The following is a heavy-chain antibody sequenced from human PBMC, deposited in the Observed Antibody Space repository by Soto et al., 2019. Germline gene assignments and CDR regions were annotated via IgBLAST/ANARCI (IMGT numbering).Heavy chain of an antibody. D-gene: IGHD3-10*02. CDR1: GGSFSDTY. CDR2: INHNTNT. V-gene: IGHV4-34*01. CDR3: ARGVSLFRGSFDP. J-gene: IGHJ5*02. Sequence: QVHLQQWGAGLLKPSETLSLTCAVYGGSFSDTYWNWFRQPPGKGLEWIGEINHNTNTIYNPSLTGRVTILVDTSKNHFSLKLTSVTAADTAVYYCARGVSLFRGSFDPWGQGTLVTVSS.